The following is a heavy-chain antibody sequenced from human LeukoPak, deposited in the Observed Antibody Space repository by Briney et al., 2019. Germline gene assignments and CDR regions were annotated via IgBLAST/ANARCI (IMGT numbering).Heavy chain of an antibody. CDR3: ARVGGYYDSSGYGVDWFDP. CDR1: GGSISSGGYY. Sequence: PSQTLSLTCAVSGGSISSGGYYWSWIRQPPGKGLEWIGYIYHSGSTYYNPSLKSRVTISVDRSKNQFSLKLSSVTAADTAVYYCARVGGYYDSSGYGVDWFDPWGQGTLVTVSS. D-gene: IGHD3-22*01. V-gene: IGHV4-30-2*01. CDR2: IYHSGST. J-gene: IGHJ5*02.